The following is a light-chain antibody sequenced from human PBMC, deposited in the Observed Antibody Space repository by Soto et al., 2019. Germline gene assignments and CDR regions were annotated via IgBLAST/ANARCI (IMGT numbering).Light chain of an antibody. J-gene: IGKJ4*01. CDR1: QSVGSL. Sequence: VLTQSPGTLSLSPGERAILYCRASQSVGSLLAWYQHKPGQTPRLLIYDTSTRATGVPTRFSGSRSGAEFTLTINSLQSEDFAVYYCQPYNNWPLTFGGGTKVDIK. V-gene: IGKV3-15*01. CDR2: DTS. CDR3: QPYNNWPLT.